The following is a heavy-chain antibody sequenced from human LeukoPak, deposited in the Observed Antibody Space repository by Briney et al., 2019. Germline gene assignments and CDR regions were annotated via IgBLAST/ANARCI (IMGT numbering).Heavy chain of an antibody. CDR2: IYPGDSDI. CDR1: GYRFTSYW. Sequence: GESLEISCKGSGYRFTSYWIGWVRQMPGKGLEWMGFIYPGDSDIRYSPSFQGQVTISADKSMSTAYLQWSSLKASDTAMYYCARRRGRYSGDAFDIWGQGTMVTVSS. D-gene: IGHD1-26*01. V-gene: IGHV5-51*01. CDR3: ARRRGRYSGDAFDI. J-gene: IGHJ3*02.